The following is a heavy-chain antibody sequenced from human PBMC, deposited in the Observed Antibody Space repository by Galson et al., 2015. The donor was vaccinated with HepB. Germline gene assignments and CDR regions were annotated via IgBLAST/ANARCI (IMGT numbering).Heavy chain of an antibody. CDR3: ARDGRSIWYSSSWNGWFDP. D-gene: IGHD6-13*01. CDR2: IYYSGST. V-gene: IGHV4-59*01. Sequence: SETLSLTCTVSGGSISSYYWSWIRQPPGKGLEWIGYIYYSGSTNYNPSLKSRVTISVDTSKNQFSLKLSSVTAADTAVYYCARDGRSIWYSSSWNGWFDPWGQGTLVTVSS. CDR1: GGSISSYY. J-gene: IGHJ5*02.